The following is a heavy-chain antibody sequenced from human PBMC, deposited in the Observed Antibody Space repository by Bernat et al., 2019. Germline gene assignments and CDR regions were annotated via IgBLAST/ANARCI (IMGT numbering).Heavy chain of an antibody. V-gene: IGHV3-66*01. D-gene: IGHD2-21*02. Sequence: VQLVESGGGLVQPGGSLRLSCAASGFIVSNNHLSWVRQAPGKGLECVSVLYGVGTTYYTDPVKGRLSISRDTSKNTVYIQMNSLRVEDTAMYYCAGYGGYSVWGQGTLVTVSS. CDR3: AGYGGYSV. CDR1: GFIVSNNH. CDR2: LYGVGTT. J-gene: IGHJ4*02.